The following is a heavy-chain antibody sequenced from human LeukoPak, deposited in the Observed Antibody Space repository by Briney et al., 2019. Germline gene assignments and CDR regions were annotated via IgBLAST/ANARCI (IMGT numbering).Heavy chain of an antibody. Sequence: PSETLSLTCAVSAYPISRGYYWGWIRQPPGKGLEWIGSIFHSGTTYYNPSLKSRLSISVDTSKNQFSLKLSSVTAADTAVYYCARLYDSSGPYYYYYIDVWGKGTTVTVSS. V-gene: IGHV4-38-2*01. D-gene: IGHD3-22*01. CDR3: ARLYDSSGPYYYYYIDV. CDR1: AYPISRGYY. CDR2: IFHSGTT. J-gene: IGHJ6*03.